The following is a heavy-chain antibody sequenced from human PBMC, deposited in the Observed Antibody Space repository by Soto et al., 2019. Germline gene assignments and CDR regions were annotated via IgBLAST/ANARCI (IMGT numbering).Heavy chain of an antibody. D-gene: IGHD6-13*01. CDR3: ARDREPPIAAAGTGFDF. V-gene: IGHV3-30-3*01. CDR1: GFTFSNYA. J-gene: IGHJ4*02. CDR2: ISYDGSNK. Sequence: GGSLRLSCAASGFTFSNYAMHWVRQAPGKGLEWVAVISYDGSNKYYTDSVKGRFTISRDNSKNTLYLQMNSLRAEDTAVYYCARDREPPIAAAGTGFDFWGQGALVTVSS.